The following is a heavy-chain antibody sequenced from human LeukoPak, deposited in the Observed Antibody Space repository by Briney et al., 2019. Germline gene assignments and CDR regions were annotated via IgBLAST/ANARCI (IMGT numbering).Heavy chain of an antibody. J-gene: IGHJ4*02. CDR1: GFIFTDYT. V-gene: IGHV3-64D*06. Sequence: GGSLRLSCSASGFIFTDYTIHWVRQAPGKGLEYVSAITYYGDATYYADSVKGRFTISRDNSKNTVWLQMSSLRPEDTAVYYCVKDTRDTRDDYWGQGTLVTVSS. D-gene: IGHD5-24*01. CDR3: VKDTRDTRDDY. CDR2: ITYYGDAT.